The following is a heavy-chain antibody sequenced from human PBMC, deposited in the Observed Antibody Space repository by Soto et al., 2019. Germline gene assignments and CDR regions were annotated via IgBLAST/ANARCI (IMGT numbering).Heavy chain of an antibody. CDR2: IYYSGST. CDR3: ARHGGPTVPRYYYYYMDV. Sequence: PSETLSLTCTVSGGSIISYYWSWIRQPPGKGLEWIGYIYYSGSTNYNPSLKSRVTISVDTSKNQFSLKLSSVTAADTAVYYCARHGGPTVPRYYYYYMDVWGKGTTVTVSS. D-gene: IGHD4-4*01. V-gene: IGHV4-59*08. J-gene: IGHJ6*03. CDR1: GGSIISYY.